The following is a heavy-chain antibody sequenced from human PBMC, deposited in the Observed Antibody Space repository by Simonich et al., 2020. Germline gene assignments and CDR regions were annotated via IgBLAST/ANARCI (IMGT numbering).Heavy chain of an antibody. CDR2: IWYDGSNK. Sequence: QVQLVESGGGVVQPGRSLRLSCAASGFTFSSYGMHWVRQAPGKGVVWGVVIWYDGSNKYYADSVKGRFTNSRDNSKNPLYLQMNSLRAEDTAMYYCAKESTVSRWDYYYGMDVWGQGTTVTVSS. CDR3: AKESTVSRWDYYYGMDV. J-gene: IGHJ6*02. V-gene: IGHV3-30*18. CDR1: GFTFSSYG. D-gene: IGHD4-17*01.